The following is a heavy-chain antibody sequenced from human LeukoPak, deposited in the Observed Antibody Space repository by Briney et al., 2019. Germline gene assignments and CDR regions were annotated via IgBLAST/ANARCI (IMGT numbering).Heavy chain of an antibody. V-gene: IGHV3-30-3*02. CDR2: ISYDGSNK. D-gene: IGHD3-10*01. J-gene: IGHJ4*02. CDR3: AKNQMDPDYYGSGSFDY. Sequence: GGSLRLSCAASGFIFSRYAMHWVRQAPGKGLEWVAVISYDGSNKYYADSVKGRFTISRDNSKNTLYLQMNSLRNEDTAVFYCAKNQMDPDYYGSGSFDYWGQGALVTVSS. CDR1: GFIFSRYA.